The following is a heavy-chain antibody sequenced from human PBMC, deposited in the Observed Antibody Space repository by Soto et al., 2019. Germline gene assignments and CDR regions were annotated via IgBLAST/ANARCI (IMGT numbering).Heavy chain of an antibody. CDR1: GYAFTSYA. V-gene: IGHV1-3*01. CDR2: INSGNGNT. J-gene: IGHJ4*02. CDR3: AGGDSGSYYLLDY. Sequence: QVHLVQSGAEVKKPGASVKVSCKASGYAFTSYALHWVRQAPGQRLEWMGWINSGNGNTKYSQKFQGRVTITRDTSAGTAYLGLSSLTSADTAVYYCAGGDSGSYYLLDYWGQGTLVTVSS. D-gene: IGHD1-26*01.